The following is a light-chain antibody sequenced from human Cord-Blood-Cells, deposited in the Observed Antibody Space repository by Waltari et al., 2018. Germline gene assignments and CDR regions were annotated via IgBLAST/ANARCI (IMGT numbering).Light chain of an antibody. J-gene: IGKJ1*01. Sequence: DIHMTQSPSSLSASVGDRVTITCRASQGISNYLAWYQQKPGKVPKLLIYAASTLQSGVPARVSGSGSGTDFTLTISSLQPEDVATYYCQKYNSAPRTFGQGTKVEIK. V-gene: IGKV1-27*01. CDR1: QGISNY. CDR2: AAS. CDR3: QKYNSAPRT.